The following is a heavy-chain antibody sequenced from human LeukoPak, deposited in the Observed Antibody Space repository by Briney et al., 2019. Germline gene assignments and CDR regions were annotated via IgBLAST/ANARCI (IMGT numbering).Heavy chain of an antibody. Sequence: GGSLRLSCAASGFTFDDYAMHWVRQAPGKGLEWVSGISWNSGSTGYADSVKGRFTISRDNAKNSLYLQMNSLRADDTALYYCVKGSTYYYDSRGYPGDYWGQGTLVTVSS. CDR2: ISWNSGST. J-gene: IGHJ4*02. V-gene: IGHV3-9*01. CDR1: GFTFDDYA. D-gene: IGHD3-22*01. CDR3: VKGSTYYYDSRGYPGDY.